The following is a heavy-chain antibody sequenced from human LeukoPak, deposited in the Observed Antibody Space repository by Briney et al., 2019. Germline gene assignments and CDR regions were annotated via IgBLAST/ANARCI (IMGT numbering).Heavy chain of an antibody. CDR1: GGSISSSDYY. CDR3: ARGQMVAATPSAEYFQH. J-gene: IGHJ1*01. CDR2: IYYSGST. V-gene: IGHV4-39*07. Sequence: SETLSLTCTVSGGSISSSDYYWGWIRQPPGKGLEWIGNIYYSGSTYYNPSLKSRVTISVDTSKNQFSLKLSSVTAADTAVYYCARGQMVAATPSAEYFQHWGQGTLVTVSS. D-gene: IGHD2-15*01.